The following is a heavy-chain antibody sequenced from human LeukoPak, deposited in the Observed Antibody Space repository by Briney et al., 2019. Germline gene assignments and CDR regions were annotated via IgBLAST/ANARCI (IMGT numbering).Heavy chain of an antibody. CDR3: ASLCSGGSCMDV. Sequence: ASVKVSCKASGYTFTSYYMHWVRQAPGQGLEWMGIINPSGGSTSYAQKFQGRVTMTRDTSISTAYMELSRLRSDDTAVYYCASLCSGGSCMDVWGKGTTVTVSS. D-gene: IGHD2-15*01. CDR1: GYTFTSYY. V-gene: IGHV1-46*01. J-gene: IGHJ6*03. CDR2: INPSGGST.